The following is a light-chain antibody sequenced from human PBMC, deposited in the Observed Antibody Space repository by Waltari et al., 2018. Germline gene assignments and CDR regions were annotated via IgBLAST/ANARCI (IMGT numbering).Light chain of an antibody. CDR2: AVR. J-gene: IGLJ2*01. Sequence: QSALTQPASVSGSPGQSITRSCTGTSSDVGTYTRVSWYQQHPGKAPKLMIYAVRKPXXXXXXXXSGSKSGDMASLTISGLQPEDEAEYFCSSYAGSSKGVFGGGTKVTVL. CDR1: SSDVGTYTR. CDR3: SSYAGSSKGV. V-gene: IGLV2-23*02.